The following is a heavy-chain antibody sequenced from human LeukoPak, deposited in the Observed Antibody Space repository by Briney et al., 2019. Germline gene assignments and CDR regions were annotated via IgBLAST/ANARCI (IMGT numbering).Heavy chain of an antibody. CDR1: GYTLTELS. CDR2: FDPEDGET. V-gene: IGHV1-24*01. CDR3: ARIGRASWYFDY. D-gene: IGHD1-26*01. Sequence: ASVKVSCKVSGYTLTELSMHWVRQAPGKGLEWMGGFDPEDGETIYAQKFQGRVTMTTDTSTRTAYMELKSLTSDDTAVYYCARIGRASWYFDYWGQGTLVTVSS. J-gene: IGHJ4*02.